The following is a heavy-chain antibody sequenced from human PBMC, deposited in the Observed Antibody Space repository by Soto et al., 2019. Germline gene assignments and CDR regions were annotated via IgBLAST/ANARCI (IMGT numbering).Heavy chain of an antibody. CDR1: GSSISSGDYY. CDR3: GRAHRDLQQLVHDYSSMDV. V-gene: IGHV4-30-4*01. Sequence: PSETLSLTCTVSGSSISSGDYYWSWIRQPPGKGLEWIGYIHYSGSTYHNPSLKSRVTISVDTSKNQFSLKLTSVPAADTAVYYCGRAHRDLQQLVHDYSSMDVWGEGTTVTVSS. D-gene: IGHD6-13*01. J-gene: IGHJ6*02. CDR2: IHYSGST.